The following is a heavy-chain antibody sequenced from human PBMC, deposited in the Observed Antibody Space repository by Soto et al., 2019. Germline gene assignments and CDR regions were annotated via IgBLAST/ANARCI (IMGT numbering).Heavy chain of an antibody. CDR2: IYTSGST. V-gene: IGHV4-4*07. J-gene: IGHJ2*01. CDR3: ARDSELIGRSYWYFDL. D-gene: IGHD1-26*01. CDR1: GVSISSYY. Sequence: QVQIQESGPGMVKPSETLSLMCSVTGVSISSYYWSWIRQPAGKGLEWIGRIYTSGSTNYNPSLKSRVTMSVHTSINQVFLELNSLTAADTAVYYCARDSELIGRSYWYFDLWGRGTLVTVSS.